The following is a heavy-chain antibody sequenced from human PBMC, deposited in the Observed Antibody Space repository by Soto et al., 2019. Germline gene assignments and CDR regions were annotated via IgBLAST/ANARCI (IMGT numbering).Heavy chain of an antibody. Sequence: EVQLVESGGGLVKPGGSLRLSCAASGFTFSSYSMNWVRQAPGKGLEWVSSISSSSSYIYYVDSVKGRFTISRDNAKNSLYLQMNSLRAEDTAVYYCASPRGRTYYYGSGTLYGMDVWGQGTTVTVSS. CDR2: ISSSSSYI. J-gene: IGHJ6*02. CDR1: GFTFSSYS. D-gene: IGHD3-10*01. CDR3: ASPRGRTYYYGSGTLYGMDV. V-gene: IGHV3-21*01.